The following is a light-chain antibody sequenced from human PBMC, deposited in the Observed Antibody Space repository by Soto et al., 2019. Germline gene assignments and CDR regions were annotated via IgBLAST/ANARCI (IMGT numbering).Light chain of an antibody. CDR3: QQYNSYWT. CDR1: QTISSW. V-gene: IGKV1-5*03. CDR2: KAS. J-gene: IGKJ5*01. Sequence: DIHMTQSPSTLSGSVGDRVTITCRASQTISSWLAWYQQKPGKAPKLLIYKASTLKSGVPSRFSGSGSGTEFTLTISSLQPDDFATYYCQQYNSYWTFGQGTRLEI.